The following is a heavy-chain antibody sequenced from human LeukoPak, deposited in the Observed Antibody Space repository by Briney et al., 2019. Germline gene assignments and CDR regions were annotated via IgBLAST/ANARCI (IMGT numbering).Heavy chain of an antibody. Sequence: GGSLRLSCAASGFTFSSYAMSWVRQAPGKGLEWVSSISGSGGSTYYADSVKGRFTISRDNSKNTLYLQMNSLRAEDTAVYYCAKSGPRWYSSGWYNYWGQGTLVTVSS. CDR1: GFTFSSYA. J-gene: IGHJ4*02. CDR2: ISGSGGST. CDR3: AKSGPRWYSSGWYNY. D-gene: IGHD6-19*01. V-gene: IGHV3-23*01.